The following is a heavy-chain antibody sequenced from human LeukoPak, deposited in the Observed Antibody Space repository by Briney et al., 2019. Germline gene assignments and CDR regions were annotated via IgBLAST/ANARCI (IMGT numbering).Heavy chain of an antibody. CDR3: AREWGSGWYAHYYGMDV. CDR1: GFTFSNYW. CDR2: IKEDGSEK. D-gene: IGHD6-19*01. V-gene: IGHV3-7*01. Sequence: GGSLRLSCAASGFTFSNYWMNWVRQAPGKGLEWVANIKEDGSEKYYVDSVKGRFTISRDNAKDSMYLQMNSLRVEDTAVYYCAREWGSGWYAHYYGMDVWGQGTTVTISS. J-gene: IGHJ6*02.